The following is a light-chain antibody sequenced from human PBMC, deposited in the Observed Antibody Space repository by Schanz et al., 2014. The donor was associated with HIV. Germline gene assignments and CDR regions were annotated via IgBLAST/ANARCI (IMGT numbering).Light chain of an antibody. J-gene: IGLJ2*01. V-gene: IGLV2-14*03. CDR1: SSDIGGYKY. CDR3: CSYTGSGTLV. Sequence: QSALTQPASVSGSPGQSITISCTGTSSDIGGYKYVSWYQQHPGKAPKLMIYDVSNRPSGVSNRFSGSKSDNTASLTISGLQAEDEADYYCCSYTGSGTLVFGGGTKLTVL. CDR2: DVS.